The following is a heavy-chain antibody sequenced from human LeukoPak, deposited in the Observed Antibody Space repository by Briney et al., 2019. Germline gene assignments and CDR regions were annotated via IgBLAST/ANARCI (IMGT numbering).Heavy chain of an antibody. CDR1: GGSISSYY. CDR2: IYTSGST. Sequence: SETLSLTCTVSGGSISSYYWSWIRQPAGKGLEWIGRIYTSGSTNYNPSLKSRVTISVDTSKNQFSLKLSSVTAADTAVYYCARGNLAAEIYYYYYMDVWGKGTTVTVSS. J-gene: IGHJ6*03. V-gene: IGHV4-4*07. D-gene: IGHD6-13*01. CDR3: ARGNLAAEIYYYYYMDV.